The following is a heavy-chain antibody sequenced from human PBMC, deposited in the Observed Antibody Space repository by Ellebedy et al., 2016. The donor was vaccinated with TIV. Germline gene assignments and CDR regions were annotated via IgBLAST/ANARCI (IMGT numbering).Heavy chain of an antibody. CDR2: INHSGST. J-gene: IGHJ4*02. CDR1: GYSISSSYY. V-gene: IGHV4-38-2*02. CDR3: TRGGTSYSDY. Sequence: SETLSLTCTVSGYSISSSYYWSWIRQPPGKGLEWIGEINHSGSTNYNPSLKSRISISVDTSKNQFSLKLSSVTAADTAMYYCTRGGTSYSDYWGQGTLVTVSS. D-gene: IGHD1-1*01.